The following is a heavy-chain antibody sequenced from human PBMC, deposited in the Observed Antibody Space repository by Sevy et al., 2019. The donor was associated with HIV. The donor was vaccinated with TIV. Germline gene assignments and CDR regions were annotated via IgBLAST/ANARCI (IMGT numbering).Heavy chain of an antibody. D-gene: IGHD5-12*01. CDR1: GGSISSSYY. V-gene: IGHV4-39*01. Sequence: SETLSLTCTVSGGSISSSYYWGWIRQPPGKGLEWIGSTHYTGRTYFNPSLKSRVAISVDTSKNQFSLKRTSVTAADTAVYYCARCEYTSSWSYNYVMDVWGQGTTVTVSS. CDR3: ARCEYTSSWSYNYVMDV. CDR2: THYTGRT. J-gene: IGHJ6*02.